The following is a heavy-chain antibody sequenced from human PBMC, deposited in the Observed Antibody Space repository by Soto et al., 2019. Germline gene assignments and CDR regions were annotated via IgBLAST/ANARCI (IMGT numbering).Heavy chain of an antibody. Sequence: GESLKISCAASGFTFSSYAMSWVRQAPGKGLEWVSAISGSGGSTYYADSVKGRFTISRDNSKNTLYLQMNSLRAEDTAVYYCAKFEGSSIAARLLDYWGQGTLVTVSS. CDR1: GFTFSSYA. D-gene: IGHD6-6*01. V-gene: IGHV3-23*01. CDR2: ISGSGGST. J-gene: IGHJ4*02. CDR3: AKFEGSSIAARLLDY.